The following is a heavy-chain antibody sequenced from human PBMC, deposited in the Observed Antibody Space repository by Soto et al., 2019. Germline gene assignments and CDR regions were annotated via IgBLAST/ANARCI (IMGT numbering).Heavy chain of an antibody. CDR3: ARGPIVVVPAAIRPYYFDY. CDR2: IYSTGST. Sequence: PSETLSLTCTVSGGSINSYYWSWIREPPGKGLEWIGYIYSTGSTNYNPSLKSRVTISVDTSKNQFSLKLSPVTAADTAVYYCARGPIVVVPAAIRPYYFDYWGQVTLVTVSS. CDR1: GGSINSYY. V-gene: IGHV4-59*12. D-gene: IGHD2-2*02. J-gene: IGHJ4*02.